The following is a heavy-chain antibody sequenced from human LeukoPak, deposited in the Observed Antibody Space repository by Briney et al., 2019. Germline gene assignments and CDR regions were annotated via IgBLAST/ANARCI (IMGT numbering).Heavy chain of an antibody. Sequence: SETLSLTCTVSGGSISSGDYYWSWIRQPPGKGLEWIGYIYYSGSTNYNPSLKSRVTISVDTSKNQFSLQLNSVTPEDTAVYYCARDQLGGLLYDIWGQGTMVTVSS. CDR2: IYYSGST. D-gene: IGHD5-24*01. J-gene: IGHJ3*02. CDR1: GGSISSGDYY. CDR3: ARDQLGGLLYDI. V-gene: IGHV4-61*08.